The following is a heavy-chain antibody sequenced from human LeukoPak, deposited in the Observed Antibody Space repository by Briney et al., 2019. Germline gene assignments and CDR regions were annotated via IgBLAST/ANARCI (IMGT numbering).Heavy chain of an antibody. V-gene: IGHV4-39*01. J-gene: IGHJ3*02. Sequence: SETLSLTCTVSGGSISSSYHYWGWIRQPPGTGLEWIGSIYYSGSTYYNPSLKSRVTISVDTSKNQFSLKLTSVTAADTAVYYCARSYGGHSVCDAFDIWGQGTMVTVSS. CDR1: GGSISSSYHY. CDR3: ARSYGGHSVCDAFDI. D-gene: IGHD4-23*01. CDR2: IYYSGST.